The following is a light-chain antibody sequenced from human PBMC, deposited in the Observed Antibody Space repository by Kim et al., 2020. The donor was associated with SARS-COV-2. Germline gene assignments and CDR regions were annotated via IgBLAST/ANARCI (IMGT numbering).Light chain of an antibody. Sequence: GVTSSRTGSSSNIGAGYDVHWYQPLPGTAPKLLIYGNTNRPSGVPDRFSGSKSGTSASLAITGLQAEDEADYYCQSYDSSLSGYVFGTGTKVTVL. J-gene: IGLJ1*01. CDR2: GNT. CDR1: SSNIGAGYD. V-gene: IGLV1-40*01. CDR3: QSYDSSLSGYV.